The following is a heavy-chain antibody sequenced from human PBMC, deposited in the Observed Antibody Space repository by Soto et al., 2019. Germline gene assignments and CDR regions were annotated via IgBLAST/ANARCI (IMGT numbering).Heavy chain of an antibody. CDR3: ARVTSIAPSFDY. D-gene: IGHD6-6*01. Sequence: GGSLRLSCAASGFTFSSYEMNWVRQAPGKGLEWVSYISSSGSTIYYADSVKGRFTISRDNAKNSLYLQMNSLRAEDTAVYYCARVTSIAPSFDYWGQGTLVTVSS. CDR2: ISSSGSTI. V-gene: IGHV3-48*03. CDR1: GFTFSSYE. J-gene: IGHJ4*02.